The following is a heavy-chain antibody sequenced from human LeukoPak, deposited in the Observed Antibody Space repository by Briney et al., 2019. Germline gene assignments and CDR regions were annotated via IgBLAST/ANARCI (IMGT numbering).Heavy chain of an antibody. V-gene: IGHV1-18*01. CDR2: VSAYNGNT. D-gene: IGHD2-2*01. CDR1: GYTFTSYG. J-gene: IGHJ4*02. Sequence: ASVKVSCKASGYTFTSYGISWVRQAPGQGLEWMGWVSAYNGNTNYAQKLQDRGTMTTDTSTSTAYMELRSLRSDDTAVYYCARADIVVVPAAPHFDYWGQGTLVTVSS. CDR3: ARADIVVVPAAPHFDY.